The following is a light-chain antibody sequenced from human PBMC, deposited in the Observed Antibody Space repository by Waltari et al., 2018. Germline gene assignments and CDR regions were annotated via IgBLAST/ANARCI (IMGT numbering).Light chain of an antibody. V-gene: IGKV1-33*01. CDR1: QDITTS. Sequence: DIQMTQSPSSLSASVGDRVTFTCQATQDITTSLSWFQQKPGEAPRLLIYDASTLQPGVPSRFSGTGSATGFSLTITSLQLDDSATYYYQQFHSLPYTFARGTKLHIK. CDR2: DAS. CDR3: QQFHSLPYT. J-gene: IGKJ2*01.